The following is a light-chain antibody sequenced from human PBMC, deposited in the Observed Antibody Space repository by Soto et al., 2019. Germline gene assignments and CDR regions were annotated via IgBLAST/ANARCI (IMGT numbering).Light chain of an antibody. J-gene: IGKJ3*01. Sequence: DIPLTQSPSTLSASVGDRVTITCRASQSITSWLAWYQQKPGKAPKLLIYDASSLESGVPSRFSGSGSETEFTLTISSLQPDDFATYYCQQYNSYSFGPGTKVDIK. V-gene: IGKV1-5*01. CDR2: DAS. CDR3: QQYNSYS. CDR1: QSITSW.